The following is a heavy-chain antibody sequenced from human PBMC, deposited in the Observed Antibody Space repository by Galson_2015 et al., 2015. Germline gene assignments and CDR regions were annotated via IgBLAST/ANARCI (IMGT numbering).Heavy chain of an antibody. Sequence: SLRLSCAASGFTFSSYAMSWVRQAPGKGLEWVSAISGSGGSTYYADSVKGRFTISRDNSKNTLYLQMNSLRAEDTAVYYCAITAAHPPRADTYYYYGMDVWGQGTTVTVSS. J-gene: IGHJ6*02. D-gene: IGHD6-13*01. V-gene: IGHV3-23*01. CDR3: AITAAHPPRADTYYYYGMDV. CDR1: GFTFSSYA. CDR2: ISGSGGST.